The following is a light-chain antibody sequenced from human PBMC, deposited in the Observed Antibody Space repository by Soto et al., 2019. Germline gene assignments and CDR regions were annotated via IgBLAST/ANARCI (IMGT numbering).Light chain of an antibody. Sequence: QSALTQPPSASGSPGQSVTISCTGTSSDIGGYNYVSWYQQHPGKAPRLMIYEVSKRPSGVPDRFSGSKSGNTASLTVSGLQAEDEADYYCSSYAGSNNPVVFAGGTKLTVL. CDR2: EVS. CDR1: SSDIGGYNY. V-gene: IGLV2-8*01. CDR3: SSYAGSNNPVV. J-gene: IGLJ2*01.